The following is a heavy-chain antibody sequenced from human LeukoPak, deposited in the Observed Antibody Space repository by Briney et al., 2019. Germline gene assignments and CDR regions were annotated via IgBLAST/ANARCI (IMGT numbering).Heavy chain of an antibody. CDR3: ASGGWYYFDY. D-gene: IGHD2-15*01. Sequence: GGSLRLSCAASGFTFSSHWMSWVRQAPGKGLEWVACIKQDGSDIYYVDSVKGRFTISRDNAKNSLYLQMNSLRAEDTAVYYCASGGWYYFDYWGQGTLVTVPS. CDR1: GFTFSSHW. CDR2: IKQDGSDI. J-gene: IGHJ4*02. V-gene: IGHV3-7*01.